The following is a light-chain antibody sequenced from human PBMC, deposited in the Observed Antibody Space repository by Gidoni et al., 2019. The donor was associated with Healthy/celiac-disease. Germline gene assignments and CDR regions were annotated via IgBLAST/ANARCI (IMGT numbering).Light chain of an antibody. CDR3: QQSYSTPLV. V-gene: IGKV1-39*01. J-gene: IGKJ3*01. CDR1: QSISSY. Sequence: DIQMTQSPSSLSASVGDRVTITCRASQSISSYLNWYQQKPGKAPKLLIDAASSLQSGVPSRFSGSGSGTDFTLTISRLQPEDFATYYCQQSYSTPLVFXPXTKVDIK. CDR2: AAS.